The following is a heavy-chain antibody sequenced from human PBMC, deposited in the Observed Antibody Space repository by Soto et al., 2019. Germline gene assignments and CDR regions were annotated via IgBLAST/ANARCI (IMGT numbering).Heavy chain of an antibody. CDR1: GFSFSGSW. Sequence: PXESLRLSCAASGFSFSGSWMSGVRQAPGKGPEWVANIKEDGTEQHYVDSVKGRFTISRDNSENSLFLQMNNLRAEDSAIYYCAITTSTVSYWFDPWGPGTQVTVSS. D-gene: IGHD4-4*01. J-gene: IGHJ5*02. CDR2: IKEDGTEQ. V-gene: IGHV3-7*03. CDR3: AITTSTVSYWFDP.